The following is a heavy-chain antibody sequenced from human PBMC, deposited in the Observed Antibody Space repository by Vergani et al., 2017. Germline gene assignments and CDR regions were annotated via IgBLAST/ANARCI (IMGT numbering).Heavy chain of an antibody. CDR2: ISYDGSNK. J-gene: IGHJ4*02. CDR1: GFTFSSYG. Sequence: QVQLVESGGGVVQPGRSLRLSCAASGFTFSSYGMHWVRQAPGKGLEWVAVISYDGSNKYYADSVKGRFTISRDNSKNTLYLQMNSLRAEDTAVYYCAKDALAAAGTSPRDYWGQGTLVTVSS. CDR3: AKDALAAAGTSPRDY. V-gene: IGHV3-30*18. D-gene: IGHD6-13*01.